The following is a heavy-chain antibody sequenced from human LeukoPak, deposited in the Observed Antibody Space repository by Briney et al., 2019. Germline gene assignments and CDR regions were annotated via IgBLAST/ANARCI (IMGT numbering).Heavy chain of an antibody. CDR1: GGSLSGYY. Sequence: SETLSLTCNVYGGSLSGYYWTWIRQPPGKGLEWIGDINDSGSTNYSPSLKSRVTMSLNSDTSQFSLNLDSVTAADTGVYYCALIAARNYCYFMDGWGEGTTVTVSS. CDR3: ALIAARNYCYFMDG. D-gene: IGHD2-21*01. V-gene: IGHV4-34*01. CDR2: INDSGST. J-gene: IGHJ6*03.